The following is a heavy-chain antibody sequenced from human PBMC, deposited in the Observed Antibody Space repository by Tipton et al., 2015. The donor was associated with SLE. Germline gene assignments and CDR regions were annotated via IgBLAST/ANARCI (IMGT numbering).Heavy chain of an antibody. J-gene: IGHJ2*01. CDR3: AREFLNPVTTVHYYFDL. CDR2: ISHDGGA. D-gene: IGHD4-11*01. Sequence: TLSLTCTVFDGSLSGYYWAWLRQFPGKGLEWIGEISHDGGANYNPSLESRGTISLETSKNQFSLKLTSVTAADTAVYYCAREFLNPVTTVHYYFDLWGRGTLVTVSS. V-gene: IGHV4-34*01. CDR1: DGSLSGYY.